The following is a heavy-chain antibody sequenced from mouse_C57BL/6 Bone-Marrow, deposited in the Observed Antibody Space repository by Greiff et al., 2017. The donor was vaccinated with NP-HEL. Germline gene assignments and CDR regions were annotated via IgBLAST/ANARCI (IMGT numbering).Heavy chain of an antibody. J-gene: IGHJ2*01. CDR1: GFTFTDYY. D-gene: IGHD3-2*02. CDR2: IRNKANGYTT. Sequence: DVQLVESGGGLVQPGGSLSLSCAASGFTFTDYYMSWVRQPPGKALEWLGFIRNKANGYTTEYSASVKGRFTISRDNSQSILYLQMNALRAEDSATYYCARYKSSSGYFDYWGQGTTLTVSS. CDR3: ARYKSSSGYFDY. V-gene: IGHV7-3*01.